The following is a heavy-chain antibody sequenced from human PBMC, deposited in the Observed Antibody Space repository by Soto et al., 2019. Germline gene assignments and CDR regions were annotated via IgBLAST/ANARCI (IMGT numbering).Heavy chain of an antibody. CDR1: GGSFSGYY. Sequence: SETLSLTWAVYGGSFSGYYWSWIRQPPGKGLEWIGEINHSGSTNYNPSLKSRVTISVDTSKNQFSLKLSSVTAADTAVYYCARGSPAAKDYYYMDVWGKGTTVTVSS. J-gene: IGHJ6*03. CDR3: ARGSPAAKDYYYMDV. V-gene: IGHV4-34*01. D-gene: IGHD2-2*01. CDR2: INHSGST.